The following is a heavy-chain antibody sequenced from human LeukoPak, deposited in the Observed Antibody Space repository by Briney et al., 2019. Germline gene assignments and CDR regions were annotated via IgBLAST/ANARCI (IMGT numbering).Heavy chain of an antibody. CDR1: GFTFSSYS. CDR2: ISSSSSYI. CDR3: ARDVSDYGDYLYFDY. D-gene: IGHD4-17*01. Sequence: GGSLRLSCAASGFTFSSYSMNWVRQAPGKGLEWVSSISSSSSYIYYADSVKGRFTISRDNAKNSLYLQMNSLRAEDTAVYYCARDVSDYGDYLYFDYWGQGTPVTVSS. J-gene: IGHJ4*02. V-gene: IGHV3-21*01.